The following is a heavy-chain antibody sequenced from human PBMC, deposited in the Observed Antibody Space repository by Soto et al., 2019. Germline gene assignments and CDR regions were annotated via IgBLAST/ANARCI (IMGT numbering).Heavy chain of an antibody. V-gene: IGHV3-48*01. D-gene: IGHD3-9*01. CDR1: GFTFSTYT. Sequence: GGSLRLSCAASGFTFSTYTMNWVRQAPGKGLEWVSYISSSSGTIYYADSVKGRFSISRDNAKNSLYLQMNSLRAEDTAVYYCARDAGKLVSRYFDYWGQGALVTVSS. CDR2: ISSSSGTI. J-gene: IGHJ4*02. CDR3: ARDAGKLVSRYFDY.